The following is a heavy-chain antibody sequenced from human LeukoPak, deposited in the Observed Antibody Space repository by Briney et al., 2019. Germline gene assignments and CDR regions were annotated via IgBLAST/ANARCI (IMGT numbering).Heavy chain of an antibody. CDR2: INPSGGST. J-gene: IGHJ5*02. Sequence: ASVKVSRKTSGYTFTNYYMHWVRQAPGQGLEWMGIINPSGGSTSYAQKFQDKLTMTRDMSTSTVYMELSSLRSEDTAVYYCARGHNSRNWFDPWGQGTLVTVSS. V-gene: IGHV1-46*01. D-gene: IGHD4-23*01. CDR3: ARGHNSRNWFDP. CDR1: GYTFTNYY.